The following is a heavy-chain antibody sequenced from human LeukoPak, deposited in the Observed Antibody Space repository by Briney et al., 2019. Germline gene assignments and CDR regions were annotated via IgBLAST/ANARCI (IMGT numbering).Heavy chain of an antibody. CDR1: GGSISSYY. Sequence: SETLSLTCTVSGGSISSYYWSWIRQPPGKGLEWIGYIYYSGSTNYNPSLKSRVTISVDTSKNQFSLKLSSVTAADTAVYYCARHGRGARFDYWGQGTLVTVSS. CDR2: IYYSGST. J-gene: IGHJ4*02. V-gene: IGHV4-59*01. CDR3: ARHGRGARFDY. D-gene: IGHD1-14*01.